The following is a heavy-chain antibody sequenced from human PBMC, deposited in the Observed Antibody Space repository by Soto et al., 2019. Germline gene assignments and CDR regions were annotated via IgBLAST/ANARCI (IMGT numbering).Heavy chain of an antibody. V-gene: IGHV3-30*18. CDR2: ISYDGSNK. CDR1: GFTFSSYG. J-gene: IGHJ6*02. D-gene: IGHD3-3*01. Sequence: QVQLVESGGGVVQPGRSLRLSCAASGFTFSSYGMHWVRQAPGKGLEWVAVISYDGSNKYYADSVKGRFTISRDNSKNKLYMQMNSLRAEDTAVYYCAKDGYDFWSGYLSVYYYYGMDVWGQGTTVTVSS. CDR3: AKDGYDFWSGYLSVYYYYGMDV.